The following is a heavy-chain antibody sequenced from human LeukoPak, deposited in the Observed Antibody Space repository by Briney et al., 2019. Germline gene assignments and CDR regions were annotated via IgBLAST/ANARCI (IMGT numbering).Heavy chain of an antibody. D-gene: IGHD7-27*01. CDR2: INPNSGGT. CDR1: GYTFTGYY. CDR3: ARVLSWGSGYFDL. J-gene: IGHJ2*01. V-gene: IGHV1-2*06. Sequence: ASVKVSCKASGYTFTGYYMHWLRQAPGQGLEWMGRINPNSGGTNYAQKFQGRVTMTRDTSISTAYMELSRLRSDDTAVYYCARVLSWGSGYFDLWGRGTLVTVSS.